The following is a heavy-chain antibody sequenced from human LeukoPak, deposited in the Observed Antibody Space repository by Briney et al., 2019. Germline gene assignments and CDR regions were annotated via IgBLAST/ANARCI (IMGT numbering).Heavy chain of an antibody. Sequence: SETLSLTCAVYGGSFSGYYWNWIRQPPGKGLEWIGEINHSGSTNYNPSLKSRVTISVDTSKNQFSLKLSSVTAADTAVYYCARSSGYYYDSSGQDYWGQGTLVTVSS. J-gene: IGHJ4*02. D-gene: IGHD3-22*01. CDR2: INHSGST. V-gene: IGHV4-34*01. CDR1: GGSFSGYY. CDR3: ARSSGYYYDSSGQDY.